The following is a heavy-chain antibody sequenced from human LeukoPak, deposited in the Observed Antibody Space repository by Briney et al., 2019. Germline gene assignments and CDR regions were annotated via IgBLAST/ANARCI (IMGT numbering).Heavy chain of an antibody. D-gene: IGHD3-22*01. CDR2: INHSGST. V-gene: IGHV4-34*01. CDR3: ARGSLYASGYYFDY. Sequence: SETLSLTCAVYGGSFSGYYWSWIRQPPGKGLEWIGEINHSGSTNYNPSLKSRVTISVDTSKNQFSLKLSSVTAADTAVYYCARGSLYASGYYFDYWGQGTLVTVSS. J-gene: IGHJ4*02. CDR1: GGSFSGYY.